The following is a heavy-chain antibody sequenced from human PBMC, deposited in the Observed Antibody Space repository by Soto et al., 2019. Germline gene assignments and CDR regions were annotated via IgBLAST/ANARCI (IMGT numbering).Heavy chain of an antibody. CDR1: GFTFSSYA. V-gene: IGHV3-30-3*01. CDR3: ARELAVAGTPGGMDV. D-gene: IGHD6-19*01. CDR2: ISYDGSNK. Sequence: QVQLVESGGGVVQPGRSLRLSCAASGFTFSSYAMHWVRQAPGKGLEWVAVISYDGSNKYYADSVKGRFTISRDNSKNTLYLPMNSLRAEDTAVYYCARELAVAGTPGGMDVWGQGTTVTVSS. J-gene: IGHJ6*02.